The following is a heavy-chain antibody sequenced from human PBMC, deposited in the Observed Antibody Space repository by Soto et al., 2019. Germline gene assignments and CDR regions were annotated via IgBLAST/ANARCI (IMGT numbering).Heavy chain of an antibody. CDR2: IFYSGTT. CDR3: ARSVDP. CDR1: GGSISNYY. V-gene: IGHV4-59*06. Sequence: SETLSLTCTVTGGSISNYYWSWIRQHPGKGLEWIGYIFYSGTTYYNPSLKSRVTISVDTSKNQFSLKLSSVTAADTAVYYCARSVDPWGQGTLVTVSS. J-gene: IGHJ5*02.